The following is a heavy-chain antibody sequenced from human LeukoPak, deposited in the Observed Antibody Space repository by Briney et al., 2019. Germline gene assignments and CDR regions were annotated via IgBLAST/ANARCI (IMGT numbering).Heavy chain of an antibody. CDR2: MNPNSGNT. Sequence: ASVKVSCKASGYTFTSYDINWVRQATGQGLEWMGWMNPNSGNTGYAQKFQGRVAMTRNTSISTAYMELSSLRSEDTAVYYCARTIRGYSYDSYFDYWGQGTLVTVSS. D-gene: IGHD5-18*01. CDR3: ARTIRGYSYDSYFDY. J-gene: IGHJ4*02. V-gene: IGHV1-8*01. CDR1: GYTFTSYD.